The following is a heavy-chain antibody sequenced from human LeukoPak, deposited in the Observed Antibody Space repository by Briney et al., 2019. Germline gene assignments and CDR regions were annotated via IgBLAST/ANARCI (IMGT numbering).Heavy chain of an antibody. CDR3: ARVWPSTTSIAARGGLYYYYMAV. D-gene: IGHD6-6*01. CDR2: INPNSGGT. CDR1: GYTFTGYC. Sequence: ASVKVSCKASGYTFTGYCMHWVRQAPGQGLEWMGWINPNSGGTNYAQKFQGRVTMTRDTSISTAYMELSRLRSDDTAVYYCARVWPSTTSIAARGGLYYYYMAVWGKGTTVTVSS. J-gene: IGHJ6*03. V-gene: IGHV1-2*02.